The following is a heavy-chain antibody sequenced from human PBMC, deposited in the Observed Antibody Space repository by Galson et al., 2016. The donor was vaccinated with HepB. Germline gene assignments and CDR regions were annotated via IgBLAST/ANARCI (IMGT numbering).Heavy chain of an antibody. D-gene: IGHD2-15*01. CDR1: GFTFSRYW. V-gene: IGHV3-7*02. Sequence: SLRLSCAASGFTFSRYWMRWVRQAPGKGLEWVANIKPDGSESYYADSVKGRFTLSRDNAKNTLYLQMNSLRAEDTAMYYCTRGLGYCSGGSCHSLDYWGQGVLVTVSS. CDR3: TRGLGYCSGGSCHSLDY. J-gene: IGHJ4*02. CDR2: IKPDGSES.